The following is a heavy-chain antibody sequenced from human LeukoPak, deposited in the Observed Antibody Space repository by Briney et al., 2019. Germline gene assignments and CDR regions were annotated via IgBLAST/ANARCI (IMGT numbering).Heavy chain of an antibody. CDR1: GYSISSGYY. J-gene: IGHJ4*02. CDR3: ARLTVTRDFDY. CDR2: IYHSGST. Sequence: PSETLSLTCTVSGYSISSGYYWGWIRQPPGKGLEWIGSIYHSGSTYYNPSLKSRVTISVDTSKNQFSLKLSSVTAADTAVYYCARLTVTRDFDYWGQGTLVTVSS. D-gene: IGHD4-17*01. V-gene: IGHV4-38-2*02.